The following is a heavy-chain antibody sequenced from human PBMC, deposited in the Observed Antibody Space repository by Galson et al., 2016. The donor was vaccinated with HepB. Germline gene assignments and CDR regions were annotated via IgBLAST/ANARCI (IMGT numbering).Heavy chain of an antibody. CDR3: ARYGDEAGWNFHQ. Sequence: SLRLSCAASGFTFSRYAMTWVRQAPGKGLEWVSDTSGSGGSTNYADSVKGRFTISRDNSKNPLYLEMNSLRAEDTAVYYCARYGDEAGWNFHQWGQGTLVTVSS. D-gene: IGHD6-19*01. CDR2: TSGSGGST. CDR1: GFTFSRYA. V-gene: IGHV3-23*01. J-gene: IGHJ1*01.